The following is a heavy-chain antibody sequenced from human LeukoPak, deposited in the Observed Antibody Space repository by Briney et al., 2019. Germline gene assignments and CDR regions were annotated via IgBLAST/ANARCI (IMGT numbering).Heavy chain of an antibody. CDR2: MSPNSGNT. Sequence: ASVKVSCKASGYTFTSYDINWVRQATEQGLEWMGWMSPNSGNTGYAQKFQGRVAMTRNTSISTAYMELSSLRSDDTAVYHCARGLGYCSGGNCYGVGSSDYWGQGTLVTVSS. D-gene: IGHD2-15*01. CDR3: ARGLGYCSGGNCYGVGSSDY. J-gene: IGHJ4*02. V-gene: IGHV1-8*01. CDR1: GYTFTSYD.